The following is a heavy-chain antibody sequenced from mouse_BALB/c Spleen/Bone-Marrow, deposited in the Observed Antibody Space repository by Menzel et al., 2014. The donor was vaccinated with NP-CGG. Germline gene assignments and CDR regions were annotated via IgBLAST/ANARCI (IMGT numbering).Heavy chain of an antibody. CDR2: ISSGSSPI. CDR3: TRGGNWEDFDY. J-gene: IGHJ2*01. D-gene: IGHD4-1*01. Sequence: EVKLVESGGGLVQPGGSRKLSCAASGCTFSSFGMHWVRQAPEKGLEWVAYISSGSSPIFYADTVKGRFTISRDNPKNTLFLQMASLRSEDTAMYYCTRGGNWEDFDYWGQGTTLTVSS. CDR1: GCTFSSFG. V-gene: IGHV5-17*02.